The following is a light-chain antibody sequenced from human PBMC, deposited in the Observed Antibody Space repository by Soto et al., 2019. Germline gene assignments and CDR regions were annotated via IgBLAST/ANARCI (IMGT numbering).Light chain of an antibody. CDR1: NIGTKS. V-gene: IGLV3-21*04. CDR2: YDS. CDR3: QVCDSRSEPWV. Sequence: SYELTQPPSVSVAPGQTARITCGVNNIGTKSVHWYQQKPGQAPVLVIYYDSDRPSGIPERFSGSNSGSTATLTISRVEAGDEADYYCQVCDSRSEPWVFGGGTKLTVL. J-gene: IGLJ3*02.